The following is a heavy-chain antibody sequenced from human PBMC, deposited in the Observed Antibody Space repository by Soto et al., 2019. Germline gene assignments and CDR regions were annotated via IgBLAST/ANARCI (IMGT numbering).Heavy chain of an antibody. CDR1: GFTFSSYA. CDR3: AKGPAFPRMVTHVPGYFDY. CDR2: ISGSGGST. Sequence: GGSLRLSCAASGFTFSSYAMSWVRQAPGKGLEWVSAISGSGGSTYYADSVKGRFTISRDNSKNTLYLQMNSLRAEDTAVYYCAKGPAFPRMVTHVPGYFDYWGQGTLVTVSS. V-gene: IGHV3-23*01. D-gene: IGHD2-21*02. J-gene: IGHJ4*02.